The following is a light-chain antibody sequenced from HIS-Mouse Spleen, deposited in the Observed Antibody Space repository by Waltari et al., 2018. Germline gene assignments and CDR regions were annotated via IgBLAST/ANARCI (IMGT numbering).Light chain of an antibody. CDR2: EDS. V-gene: IGLV3-10*01. J-gene: IGLJ2*01. Sequence: SYDLTKPPSVSVSPGQTARITCSGDALPKKYAYWYQQKSGQAPVLVIYEDSKRPSGIPERFSGSSSGTMATLTISGAQVEDEADYYCYSTDSSGNHRVFGGGTKLTVL. CDR3: YSTDSSGNHRV. CDR1: ALPKKY.